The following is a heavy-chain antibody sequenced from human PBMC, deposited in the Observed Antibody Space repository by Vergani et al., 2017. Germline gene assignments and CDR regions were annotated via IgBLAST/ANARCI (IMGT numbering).Heavy chain of an antibody. CDR1: GYTFTSYY. CDR3: ARGGVSSSWHRDAFDI. J-gene: IGHJ3*02. Sequence: QVQLVQSGAEVKKPGASVKVSCKASGYTFTSYYMHWVRQAPGQGLEWMGIINPSGGSTSYAQKFQGRVTMTRDTSTSTVYMELSSLRSEDTAVYYCARGGVSSSWHRDAFDIWGQGTIVTVSS. CDR2: INPSGGST. D-gene: IGHD6-13*01. V-gene: IGHV1-46*01.